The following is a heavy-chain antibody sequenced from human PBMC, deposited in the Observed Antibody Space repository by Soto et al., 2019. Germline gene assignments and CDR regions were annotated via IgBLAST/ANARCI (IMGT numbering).Heavy chain of an antibody. J-gene: IGHJ4*02. CDR3: GTWSGSSWFDY. Sequence: PGAPLKISCKAAGCTFSSYSLGWVHHMPGKGLQWMGNIFSSDSSAKYSPSFVGQVTISVDRSINTAYLQWSSLKASDTAIYYCGTWSGSSWFDYWGPGTLVTVSS. D-gene: IGHD2-2*01. CDR1: GCTFSSYS. CDR2: IFSSDSSA. V-gene: IGHV5-51*03.